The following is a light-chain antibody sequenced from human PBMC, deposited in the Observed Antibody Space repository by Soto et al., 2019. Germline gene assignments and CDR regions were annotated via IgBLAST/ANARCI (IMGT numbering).Light chain of an antibody. CDR2: GAS. J-gene: IGKJ2*01. CDR3: QQYNNWPPYT. Sequence: EIVMTQSPATLSVSPGERATLSCRASQSVSSNLAWYQQKLAQAPRLLIYGASTRATGIPARFSGSGSGTEFTLTISSLQSEDFAVYYCQQYNNWPPYTFGQGTKLEIK. CDR1: QSVSSN. V-gene: IGKV3D-15*01.